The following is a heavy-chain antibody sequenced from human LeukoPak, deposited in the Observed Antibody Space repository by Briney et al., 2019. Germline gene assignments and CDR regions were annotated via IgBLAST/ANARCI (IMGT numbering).Heavy chain of an antibody. CDR2: MRYDGSNE. J-gene: IGHJ4*02. V-gene: IGHV3-30*02. CDR1: GFTFSSYG. CDR3: AKERLTVTTLEIDY. Sequence: PGGSLRLSCAASGFTFSSYGMHWVRQAPGKRLEWVAFMRYDGSNEYYADSVKGRFTISRDISKNTLYLQMNSLRAVDTAVYYCAKERLTVTTLEIDYWGQGSLVTVSS. D-gene: IGHD4-17*01.